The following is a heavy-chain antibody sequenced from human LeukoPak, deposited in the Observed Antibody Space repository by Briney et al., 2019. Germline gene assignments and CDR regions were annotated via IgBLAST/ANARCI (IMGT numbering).Heavy chain of an antibody. CDR3: AGDRSSTSCYTNYYYYMDV. J-gene: IGHJ6*03. D-gene: IGHD2-2*02. V-gene: IGHV3-66*01. Sequence: GGSLRLSCAASGFTVSSNYMSWVRQAPGKGLEWVSVIYSCGSTYYADSVKGRFTISRDNSKNTLYPQMNSLRAEDTAVYYCAGDRSSTSCYTNYYYYMDVWGKGTTVTVSS. CDR2: IYSCGST. CDR1: GFTVSSNY.